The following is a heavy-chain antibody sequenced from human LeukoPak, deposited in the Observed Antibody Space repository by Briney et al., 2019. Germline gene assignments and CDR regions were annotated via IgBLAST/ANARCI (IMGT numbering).Heavy chain of an antibody. CDR3: ARGKLGIDY. CDR2: INHSGST. J-gene: IGHJ4*02. V-gene: IGHV4-34*01. CDR1: GGSFSGYY. D-gene: IGHD3-3*02. Sequence: PSETLSLTCAVYGGSFSGYYWSWIRQPPGKGLEWIGEINHSGSTNYNPSLKSRVTISVDTSKNQFSLKLSSVTAADTAVYYCARGKLGIDYWGQGTLVTVSS.